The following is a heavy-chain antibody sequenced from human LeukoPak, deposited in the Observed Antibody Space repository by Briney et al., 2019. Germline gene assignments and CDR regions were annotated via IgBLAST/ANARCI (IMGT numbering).Heavy chain of an antibody. D-gene: IGHD3-22*01. CDR2: ISAYNGNT. CDR1: GYTFTSYG. CDR3: ARNGDYYDSSEDFQH. Sequence: ASVKVSCKASGYTFTSYGISWVRQAPGQGLEWMGWISAYNGNTNYAQKLQGRVTMTTDTSTSTAYVELRSLRSDDTAVYYCARNGDYYDSSEDFQHWGQGTLVTVSS. V-gene: IGHV1-18*01. J-gene: IGHJ1*01.